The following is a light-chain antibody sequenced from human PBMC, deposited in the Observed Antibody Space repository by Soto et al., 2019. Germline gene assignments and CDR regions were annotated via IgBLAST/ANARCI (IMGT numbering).Light chain of an antibody. J-gene: IGKJ4*01. CDR1: QGISSY. CDR2: VAS. V-gene: IGKV1-9*01. Sequence: DIQLTQSPSFLSASVGDRVTITCRASQGISSYLAWYQKKPGKAPQLLIFVASTLQSGVPSRFSGSGSGTEFTLTISSLQPEDVATYYCQQLNSYPLSFGGGTKVEIK. CDR3: QQLNSYPLS.